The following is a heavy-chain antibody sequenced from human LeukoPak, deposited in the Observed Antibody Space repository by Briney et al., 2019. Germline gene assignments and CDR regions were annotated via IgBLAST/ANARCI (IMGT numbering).Heavy chain of an antibody. CDR3: ARSVGFLEWLSLDY. CDR1: GGTFSSYA. D-gene: IGHD3-3*02. V-gene: IGHV1-69*05. J-gene: IGHJ4*02. Sequence: ASVTVSCKASGGTFSSYAISWVRQAPGQGLEWMGGIIPIFGTANYAQKFQGRVTITTDESTSTAYMELSSLRSEDTAVYYCARSVGFLEWLSLDYWGQGTLVTVSS. CDR2: IIPIFGTA.